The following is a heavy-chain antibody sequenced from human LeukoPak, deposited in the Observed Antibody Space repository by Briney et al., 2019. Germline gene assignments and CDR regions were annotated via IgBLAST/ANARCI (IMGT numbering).Heavy chain of an antibody. CDR2: IYYSGST. D-gene: IGHD2-15*01. Sequence: PSETLSLTCTVSGGSISSSSYYWGWIRQPPGKGLELIGSIYYSGSTYYNPSLKSRVTISVDTSKNQFSLKLSSVTAADTAVYYCARQGSGLDYWGQGTLVTVSS. V-gene: IGHV4-39*01. J-gene: IGHJ4*02. CDR1: GGSISSSSYY. CDR3: ARQGSGLDY.